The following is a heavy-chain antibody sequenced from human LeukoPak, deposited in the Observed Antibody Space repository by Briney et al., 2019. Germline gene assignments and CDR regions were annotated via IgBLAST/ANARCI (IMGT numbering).Heavy chain of an antibody. V-gene: IGHV4-34*01. Sequence: PSETLSLTCAVYDGSFSGYYWSWIRQPPGKGLEWIGEINHSGSTNYNPSLKSRVTISVDTSKNQFSLKLSSVTAADTAVYYCARVQKNYDILTGYRLKGFDYWGQGTLVTVSS. D-gene: IGHD3-9*01. CDR1: DGSFSGYY. CDR3: ARVQKNYDILTGYRLKGFDY. CDR2: INHSGST. J-gene: IGHJ4*02.